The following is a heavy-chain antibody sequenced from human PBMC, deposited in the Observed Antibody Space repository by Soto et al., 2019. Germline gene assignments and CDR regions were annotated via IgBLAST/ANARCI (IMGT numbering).Heavy chain of an antibody. CDR1: GVSFRTSDYY. CDR2: MHYSGST. V-gene: IGHV4-39*01. J-gene: IGHJ5*02. D-gene: IGHD6-13*01. Sequence: SLICTVSGVSFRTSDYYWGWIRQPPNKGLEWIGSMHYSGSTFYNPSLKSRVTISVDTSKNQFSLKLTSVTAADTAVYYCARPGYSSSWYWFDPWGQGSLVTVSS. CDR3: ARPGYSSSWYWFDP.